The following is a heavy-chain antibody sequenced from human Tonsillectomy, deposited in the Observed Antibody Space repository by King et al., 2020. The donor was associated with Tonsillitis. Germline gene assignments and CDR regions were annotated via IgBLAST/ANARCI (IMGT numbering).Heavy chain of an antibody. Sequence: VQLVESGGGVVQPGRSLRLSCAASGFTFSSYGMHWVRQAPGKGLEWVAVISYDGSNKYYADSVKGRFTISRDNSKNTLYLQMNSLRAEDTAVYYCANSGETGDLGYYYGMDVWGQGTTVTVSS. CDR2: ISYDGSNK. J-gene: IGHJ6*02. V-gene: IGHV3-30*18. CDR3: ANSGETGDLGYYYGMDV. CDR1: GFTFSSYG. D-gene: IGHD7-27*01.